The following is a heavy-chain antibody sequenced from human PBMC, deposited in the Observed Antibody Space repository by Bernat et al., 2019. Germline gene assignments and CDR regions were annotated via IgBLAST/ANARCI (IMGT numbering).Heavy chain of an antibody. CDR1: GFTLSCYW. V-gene: IGHV3-74*01. J-gene: IGHJ4*02. D-gene: IGHD3-3*01. CDR2: ISPTGTVT. Sequence: EVQLVESGGGLVQPGGSLRLSCAASGFTLSCYWMNWVRQVPGKGLVWVSGISPTGTVTNYADSVKGRFTITRDDSKNTLYLQVDSQRAEDTALYYCARDLDCWSDTSTVGWGQGTLVTVSS. CDR3: ARDLDCWSDTSTVG.